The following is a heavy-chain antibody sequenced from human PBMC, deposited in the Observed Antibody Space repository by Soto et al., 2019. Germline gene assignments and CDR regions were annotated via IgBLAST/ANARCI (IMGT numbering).Heavy chain of an antibody. CDR1: GYSFTSYW. V-gene: IGHV5-51*01. Sequence: PGESLKISCKGSGYSFTSYWIGCVRQMPGKGLEWMGIIYPGDSDTRYSPSFQRQVTISADKSISTAYLQWSSLKTSDTAIYYCARILDSSGYYFDYWGQGTLVTVSS. CDR2: IYPGDSDT. CDR3: ARILDSSGYYFDY. J-gene: IGHJ4*02. D-gene: IGHD3-22*01.